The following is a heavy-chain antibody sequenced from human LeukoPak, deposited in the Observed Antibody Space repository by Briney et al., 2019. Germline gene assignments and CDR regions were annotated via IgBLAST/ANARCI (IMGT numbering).Heavy chain of an antibody. D-gene: IGHD1-26*01. CDR3: ARGAVGATYFDH. V-gene: IGHV4-61*03. CDR2: VHHSGST. CDR1: GGSVTSGNYY. J-gene: IGHJ4*02. Sequence: SETLSLTCAVSGGSVTSGNYYWSWIRQPPGKGLEWIVYVHHSGSTNYKPSLKSLVTISIDTSKNHFSLKLRSVTAADTAVYYCARGAVGATYFDHWGQGSLVTVSS.